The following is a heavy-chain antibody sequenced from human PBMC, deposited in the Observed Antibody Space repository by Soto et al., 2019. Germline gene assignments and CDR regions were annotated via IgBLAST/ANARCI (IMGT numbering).Heavy chain of an antibody. CDR3: ARDRSPGATTWNVS. J-gene: IGHJ5*02. CDR2: ISGSGVAK. D-gene: IGHD1-26*01. CDR1: GFTFSSSA. Sequence: DVELLESGGALVQPGGSLRLSCVASGFTFSSSAMNWVRQAPGKGLAGVSTISGSGVAKFYADSVEGRFTISRDNSNNTVSLQMHSLRAEDAALYDCARDRSPGATTWNVSWGQGTLGTVAS. V-gene: IGHV3-23*01.